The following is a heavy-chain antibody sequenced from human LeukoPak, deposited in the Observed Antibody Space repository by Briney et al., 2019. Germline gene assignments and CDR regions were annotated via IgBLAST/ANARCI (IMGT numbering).Heavy chain of an antibody. Sequence: SETLSLTCAVYGGSFSGYYWSWIRQPPGKGLEWIGEINHSGSTNYNPSLKSRVTISIDTSKNQFSLKLSSVTAADTAVYYCARVGLLHYGYSQYWGQGTLVTVSS. J-gene: IGHJ1*01. CDR1: GGSFSGYY. D-gene: IGHD3-22*01. V-gene: IGHV4-34*01. CDR2: INHSGST. CDR3: ARVGLLHYGYSQY.